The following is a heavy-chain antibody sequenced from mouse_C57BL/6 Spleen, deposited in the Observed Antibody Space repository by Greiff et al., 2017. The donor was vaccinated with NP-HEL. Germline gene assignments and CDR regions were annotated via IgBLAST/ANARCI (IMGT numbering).Heavy chain of an antibody. J-gene: IGHJ4*01. V-gene: IGHV1-52*01. Sequence: QVQLQQPGAELVRPGSSVKLSCKASGYTFTSYWMHWVKQRPIQGLEWIGNIDPSDSETHYNQKFKDKATLTVDKSSSTAYMQLSSLTSEDSAVYYCARGVYYSNLLYAMDYWGQGTSVTVSS. CDR2: IDPSDSET. D-gene: IGHD2-5*01. CDR1: GYTFTSYW. CDR3: ARGVYYSNLLYAMDY.